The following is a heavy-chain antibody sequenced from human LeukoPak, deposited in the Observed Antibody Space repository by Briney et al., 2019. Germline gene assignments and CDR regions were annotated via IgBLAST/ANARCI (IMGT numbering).Heavy chain of an antibody. CDR3: ARVVGYQYYFDF. Sequence: GGSLRLSCAASGFTFSSYWMSWVRQAPGEGLEWVANIKQDGSEKYYVDSMKGRFTISRDNAKNSLYLQMNSLRAEDTAVYYCARVVGYQYYFDFWGQGTLVTVSS. J-gene: IGHJ4*02. CDR1: GFTFSSYW. V-gene: IGHV3-7*01. D-gene: IGHD5-18*01. CDR2: IKQDGSEK.